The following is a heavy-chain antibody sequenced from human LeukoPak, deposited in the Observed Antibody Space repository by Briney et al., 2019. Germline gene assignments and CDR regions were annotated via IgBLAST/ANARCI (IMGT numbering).Heavy chain of an antibody. D-gene: IGHD2-21*02. CDR3: VREDSPATANY. CDR2: ISSSAGST. V-gene: IGHV3-23*01. J-gene: IGHJ4*02. Sequence: GGSLRLSCVASGFTFSSYGMTWVRQAPGKGPEWVSVISSSAGSTYYADSVKGRFTISRDNSKDTLFLQMHSLRPGDTAVYYCVREDSPATANYWGQGTLVTISS. CDR1: GFTFSSYG.